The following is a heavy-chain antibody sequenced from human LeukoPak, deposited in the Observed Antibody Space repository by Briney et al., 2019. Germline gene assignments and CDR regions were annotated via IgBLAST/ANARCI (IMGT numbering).Heavy chain of an antibody. D-gene: IGHD2-2*01. J-gene: IGHJ3*02. CDR3: ARNGLGHYQLLWDHAFDI. V-gene: IGHV4-61*08. Sequence: SETLSLACAVSGGSISSGGYSWSWIRQPPGRGLEWIGYIYYSGSTNYNPSLKSRVTISVDTSKNQFSLKLSSVTAADTAVYYCARNGLGHYQLLWDHAFDIWGQGTMVTVSS. CDR2: IYYSGST. CDR1: GGSISSGGYS.